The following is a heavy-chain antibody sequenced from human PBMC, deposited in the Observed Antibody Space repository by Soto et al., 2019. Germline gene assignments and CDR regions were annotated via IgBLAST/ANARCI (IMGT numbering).Heavy chain of an antibody. Sequence: GGSLRLSCAASGFTFSSYAMHWVRQAPGKGLEWVAVISYDGSNKYYADSVKGRFTISRDNSKNTLYLQMNSLRAEDTAVYYCARDLAPGYYDSSGYYRPHAFDIWGQGTMVTVSS. J-gene: IGHJ3*02. D-gene: IGHD3-22*01. CDR1: GFTFSSYA. CDR2: ISYDGSNK. CDR3: ARDLAPGYYDSSGYYRPHAFDI. V-gene: IGHV3-30-3*01.